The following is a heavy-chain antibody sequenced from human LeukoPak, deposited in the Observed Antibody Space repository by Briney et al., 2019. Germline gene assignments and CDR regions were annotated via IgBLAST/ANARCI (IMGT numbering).Heavy chain of an antibody. D-gene: IGHD1-14*01. Sequence: GASVKVSCKASGYTFTSYYMHWVRQAPGQGLEWMGIINPSGGSTSYAQKFQGRVTMTRDMSTSTVYMELSSLRSEDTAVYYCAREVANRAFDPWGQGTLVTVSS. CDR1: GYTFTSYY. CDR2: INPSGGST. V-gene: IGHV1-46*01. CDR3: AREVANRAFDP. J-gene: IGHJ5*02.